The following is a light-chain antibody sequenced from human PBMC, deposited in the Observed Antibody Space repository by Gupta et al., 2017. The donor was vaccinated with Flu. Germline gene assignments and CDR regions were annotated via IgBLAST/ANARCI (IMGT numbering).Light chain of an antibody. CDR1: RSDVGGYNH. Sequence: QSPLTQPASVSGSPGQSITISSTGTRSDVGGYNHVSWYHQHPGTAPRLMIYEVSNRPAGVASRFSGSKAGNTASLTISGLQAEDEADYHCSAYTSSNTVVFGGGTKLTGL. CDR3: SAYTSSNTVV. J-gene: IGLJ2*01. CDR2: EVS. V-gene: IGLV2-14*01.